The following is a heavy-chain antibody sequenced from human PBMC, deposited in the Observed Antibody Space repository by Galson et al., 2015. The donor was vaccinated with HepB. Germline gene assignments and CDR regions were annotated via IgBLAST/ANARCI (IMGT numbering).Heavy chain of an antibody. V-gene: IGHV1-46*01. CDR3: ARELLWFGESQGNWFDP. CDR2: INPSGGST. J-gene: IGHJ5*02. Sequence: SVKVSCKASGYTFTSYYMHWVRQAPGHGLEWMGIINPSGGSTSYAQKFQGRVTMTRDTSTSTVYMELSSLRSEDTAVYYCARELLWFGESQGNWFDPWGQGTLVTVSS. D-gene: IGHD3-10*01. CDR1: GYTFTSYY.